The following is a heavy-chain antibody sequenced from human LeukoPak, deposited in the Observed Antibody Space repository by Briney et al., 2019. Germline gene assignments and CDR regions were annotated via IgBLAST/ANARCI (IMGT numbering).Heavy chain of an antibody. J-gene: IGHJ4*02. D-gene: IGHD3-16*01. CDR3: ARGGKYAYFVDC. CDR2: IRYDGSNK. V-gene: IGHV3-30*02. CDR1: GFTFSSYG. Sequence: GGSLRLSCAASGFTFSSYGMHWVRQAPGKGLEWVAFIRYDGSNKYYADSVKGRFTISRDNSKNTLYLQMNSLRAEDTAVYYCARGGKYAYFVDCWGQGTLVTVSS.